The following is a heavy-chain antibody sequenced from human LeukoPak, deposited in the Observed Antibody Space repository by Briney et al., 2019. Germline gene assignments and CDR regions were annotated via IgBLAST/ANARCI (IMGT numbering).Heavy chain of an antibody. CDR2: ISHDGGND. D-gene: IGHD3-10*01. CDR3: VGSRTYYNMDV. V-gene: IGHV3-30*04. J-gene: IGHJ6*03. CDR1: GLTFRNYA. Sequence: GGSLRLSCAASGLTFRNYAMHWVRQAPGKGLEWVTVISHDGGNDYYSDSVKGRFTISRDNSKNTVDLQMTGLRTDDTAGYYCVGSRTYYNMDVWGKGTTLTVS.